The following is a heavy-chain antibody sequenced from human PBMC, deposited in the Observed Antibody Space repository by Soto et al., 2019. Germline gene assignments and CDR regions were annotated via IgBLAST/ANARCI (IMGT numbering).Heavy chain of an antibody. V-gene: IGHV3-7*01. J-gene: IGHJ4*02. Sequence: PGGSLRLSCAASGFTFSSYWMSWVRQAPGKGLEWVANIKQDGSEKYYVDSVKGRFTISRDNAKNSLYLQMNSLRAEDTAVYYCARSFRYYYDSSGAAGYWGQGTLVTVSS. D-gene: IGHD3-22*01. CDR3: ARSFRYYYDSSGAAGY. CDR2: IKQDGSEK. CDR1: GFTFSSYW.